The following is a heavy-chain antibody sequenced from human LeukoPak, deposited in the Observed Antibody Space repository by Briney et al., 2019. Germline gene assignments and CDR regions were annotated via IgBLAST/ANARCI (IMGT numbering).Heavy chain of an antibody. J-gene: IGHJ4*02. D-gene: IGHD6-13*01. CDR2: IIPIFGTA. V-gene: IGHV1-69*05. CDR1: GGTFSSYA. CDR3: APRYSSSWQNFDY. Sequence: ASVKVSCKASGGTFSSYAISWVRQAPGQGLEWMGRIIPIFGTANYAQKFQGRVTITTDESTSTAYMELSSLRSEDTAVYYCAPRYSSSWQNFDYWGQGTLVTVSS.